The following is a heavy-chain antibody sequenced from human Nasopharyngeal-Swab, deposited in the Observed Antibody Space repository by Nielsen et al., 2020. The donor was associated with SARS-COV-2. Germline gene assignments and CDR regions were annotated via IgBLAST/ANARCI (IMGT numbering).Heavy chain of an antibody. D-gene: IGHD3-22*01. CDR1: GFTFSSYA. V-gene: IGHV3-23*01. CDR2: ISGSGGST. CDR3: AKVMIVVPKAFDY. Sequence: GESLKISFAASGFTFSSYAMSWVRQAPGKGLEWVSAISGSGGSTYYADSVKGRFTISRDNSKNTLYLQMNSLRAEDTAVYYCAKVMIVVPKAFDYWGQGTLVTVSS. J-gene: IGHJ4*02.